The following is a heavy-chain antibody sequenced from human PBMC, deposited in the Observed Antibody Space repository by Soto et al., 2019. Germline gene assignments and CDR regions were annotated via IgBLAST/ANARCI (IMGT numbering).Heavy chain of an antibody. J-gene: IGHJ4*02. D-gene: IGHD3-22*01. CDR2: IKQDGSEK. V-gene: IGHV3-7*05. CDR1: GFTFSSYW. CDR3: ARTYDSSGYYPANFDY. Sequence: PGGSLRLSCAASGFTFSSYWMSWVRQAPGKGLEWVANIKQDGSEKYYVDSVKGRFIISRDNAKNSLYLQMNSLRAEDTAVYYCARTYDSSGYYPANFDYWGQGTPVTVSS.